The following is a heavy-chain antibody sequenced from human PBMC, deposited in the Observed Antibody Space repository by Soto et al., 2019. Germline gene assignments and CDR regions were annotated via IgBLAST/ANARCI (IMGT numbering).Heavy chain of an antibody. V-gene: IGHV3-21*01. CDR2: ISSSSSYI. D-gene: IGHD6-19*01. CDR3: ARVGTEWLPPYYYYYGMDV. Sequence: KPEGSLRLSCAASGFTFSSYSMNWVRQAPGKXLEWVSSISSSSSYIYYADSVKGRFTISRDNAKNSLYLQMNSLRAEDTAVYYCARVGTEWLPPYYYYYGMDVWGQGTTVTVSS. J-gene: IGHJ6*02. CDR1: GFTFSSYS.